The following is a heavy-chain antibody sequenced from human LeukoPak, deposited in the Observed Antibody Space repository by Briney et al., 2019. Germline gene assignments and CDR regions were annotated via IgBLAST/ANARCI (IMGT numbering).Heavy chain of an antibody. Sequence: SETLSLPCTVSGDSISSNNYYWGWIRQPPGKGLEWIGSIHYSGNTYYNPSLKSRVTISVDTSKNQFSLKLTSVTAADTAVYYCARQGSGSYYRRPFDYWGQGTLVTVSS. CDR1: GDSISSNNYY. CDR2: IHYSGNT. CDR3: ARQGSGSYYRRPFDY. J-gene: IGHJ4*02. D-gene: IGHD1-26*01. V-gene: IGHV4-39*01.